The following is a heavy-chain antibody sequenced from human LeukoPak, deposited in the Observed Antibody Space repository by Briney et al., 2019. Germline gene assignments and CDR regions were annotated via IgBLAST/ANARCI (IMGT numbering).Heavy chain of an antibody. Sequence: SQTLSLTCAISVDSVSTNSVAWNWIRQSPSRGLEWLGRTYYRSKWNNDYAVSVRGRIAINPDTSKNQFSLQLNSVTPDDTALYFCASGRYSGFDLWGQGTVVTVSS. V-gene: IGHV6-1*01. CDR1: VDSVSTNSVA. J-gene: IGHJ3*01. CDR2: TYYRSKWNN. CDR3: ASGRYSGFDL. D-gene: IGHD3-10*01.